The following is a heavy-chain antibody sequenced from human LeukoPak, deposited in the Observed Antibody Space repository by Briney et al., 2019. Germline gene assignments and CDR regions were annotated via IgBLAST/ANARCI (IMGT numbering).Heavy chain of an antibody. J-gene: IGHJ6*02. V-gene: IGHV1-18*01. CDR1: GYTFTSYG. D-gene: IGHD3-3*01. CDR2: ISAYNGNT. Sequence: ASVKVSCKASGYTFTSYGISWVRQAPGQELEWMGWISAYNGNTNYAQKLQGRVTMTTDTSTSTAYMELRSLRSDDTAVYYCARGVTIFGVGYYYYGMDVWGQGTTVTVSS. CDR3: ARGVTIFGVGYYYYGMDV.